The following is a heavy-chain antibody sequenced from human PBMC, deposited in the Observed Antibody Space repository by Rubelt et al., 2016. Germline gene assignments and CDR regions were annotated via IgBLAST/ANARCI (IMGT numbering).Heavy chain of an antibody. J-gene: IGHJ4*02. CDR3: ARDRYSGHGSGSYYASFNY. CDR2: ISTSGGTT. V-gene: IGHV3-23*01. CDR1: GFTFTTYA. D-gene: IGHD3-10*01. Sequence: EVQLLESGGGLVQPGGSLRLSCATSGFTFTTYAMSWVRQAPGKGLDWVSAISTSGGTTYYADSVKGRFTISRDNSRNTLYLQRNSLRAEDTAIFYCARDRYSGHGSGSYYASFNYWGQGILVTVSS.